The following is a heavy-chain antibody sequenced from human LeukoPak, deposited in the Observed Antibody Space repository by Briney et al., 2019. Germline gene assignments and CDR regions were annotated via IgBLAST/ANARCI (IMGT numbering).Heavy chain of an antibody. CDR1: GFTFSSYT. CDR2: ISYDGSNK. D-gene: IGHD2-8*01. Sequence: GGSLRLSCAASGFTFSSYTMHWVRQAPGKGLEWVAVISYDGSNKYYADSVKGRFTISRDNPKNTLYLQMNSLRAEDTAVYYCVRDVLGVDYWGQGTLVTVSS. J-gene: IGHJ4*02. CDR3: VRDVLGVDY. V-gene: IGHV3-30-3*01.